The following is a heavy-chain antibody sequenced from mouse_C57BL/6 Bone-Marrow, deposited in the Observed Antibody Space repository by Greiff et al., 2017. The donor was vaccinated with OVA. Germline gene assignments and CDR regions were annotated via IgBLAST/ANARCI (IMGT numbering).Heavy chain of an antibody. CDR2: FYPGSGSI. D-gene: IGHD1-1*01. CDR1: GYTFTEYT. Sequence: LVKPGASVKLSCKASGYTFTEYTIHWVKQRSGQGLVWIGRFYPGSGSIKYNEKFKDKATLTADKSSSTVYMELSRLTSEDSAVYFCARHGRDYYGSSLYAMDYWGQGTSVTVSS. CDR3: ARHGRDYYGSSLYAMDY. V-gene: IGHV1-62-2*01. J-gene: IGHJ4*01.